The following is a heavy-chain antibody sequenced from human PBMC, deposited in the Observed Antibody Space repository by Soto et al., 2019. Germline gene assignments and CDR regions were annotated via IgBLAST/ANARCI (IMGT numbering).Heavy chain of an antibody. CDR3: ARIAAAGTMNWFDP. V-gene: IGHV1-69*06. D-gene: IGHD6-13*01. CDR2: IIPIFGTA. J-gene: IGHJ5*02. Sequence: SVKVSCKASGGTFSSYAISWVRQAPGQGLEWMGGIIPIFGTANYAQKFQGRVTITADKSTSTAYMEPSSLRSEDTAVYYCARIAAAGTMNWFDPWGQGTLDTVSS. CDR1: GGTFSSYA.